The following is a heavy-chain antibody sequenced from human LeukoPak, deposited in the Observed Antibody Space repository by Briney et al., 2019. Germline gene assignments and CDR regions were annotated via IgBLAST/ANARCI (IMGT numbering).Heavy chain of an antibody. CDR3: ARGYGSGRLNVLFDY. CDR1: EFSVGSNY. J-gene: IGHJ4*02. D-gene: IGHD3-10*01. CDR2: IYSGGST. V-gene: IGHV3-66*01. Sequence: PGGSLRLSCAASEFSVGSNYMTWVRQAPGKRLEWVSLIYSGGSTYYADSVKGRFTISRDNTKKSLYLKMNSLRAEDTAVYYCARGYGSGRLNVLFDYWGQGTLVTVSS.